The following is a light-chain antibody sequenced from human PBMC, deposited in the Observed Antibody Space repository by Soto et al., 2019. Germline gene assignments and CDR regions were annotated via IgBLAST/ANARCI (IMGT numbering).Light chain of an antibody. CDR3: QQYNSWAVT. V-gene: IGKV1-5*03. Sequence: DIQMTQSPSTLSASVGDRVTITCRASQSISSWLAWYQQKPGKAPKLLIYKASSLESGVPSRFSGSGSGTEFTLTISSLQPDDFATYYCQQYNSWAVTLGQGKRL. J-gene: IGKJ5*01. CDR1: QSISSW. CDR2: KAS.